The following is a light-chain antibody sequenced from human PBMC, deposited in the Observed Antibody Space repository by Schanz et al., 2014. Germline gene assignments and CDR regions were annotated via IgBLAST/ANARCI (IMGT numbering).Light chain of an antibody. V-gene: IGLV1-40*01. J-gene: IGLJ2*01. CDR3: CSYAGNNNLRVL. CDR1: SANLGANYD. CDR2: GNS. Sequence: QSVLTQPPSVSGALGQRVTISCAGSSANLGANYDVHWYQQFPGTAPKLLIFGNSARPSGVPDRFSGSKSDTSASLTITGLQVEDEADYYCCSYAGNNNLRVLFGGGTKLTVL.